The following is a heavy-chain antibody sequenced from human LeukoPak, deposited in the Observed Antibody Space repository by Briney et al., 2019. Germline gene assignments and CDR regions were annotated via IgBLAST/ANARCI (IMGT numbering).Heavy chain of an antibody. Sequence: QAGGSLRLSCAASGFTFSSYGMHWVRQAPGKGLEWVAVISYDGSNKYYADSVKGRFTISRDNSKNTLYLQMNSLRAEDTAVYYCAMGRLVGPEYFDYWGQGTLVTVSS. CDR3: AMGRLVGPEYFDY. CDR2: ISYDGSNK. V-gene: IGHV3-30*03. CDR1: GFTFSSYG. J-gene: IGHJ4*02. D-gene: IGHD6-6*01.